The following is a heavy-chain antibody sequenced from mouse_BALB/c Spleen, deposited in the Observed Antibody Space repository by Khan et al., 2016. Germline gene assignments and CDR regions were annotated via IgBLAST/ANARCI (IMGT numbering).Heavy chain of an antibody. CDR3: ARDYTYDPCFPY. D-gene: IGHD2-14*01. CDR2: ISPSSGYT. CDR1: GYTFTNYT. V-gene: IGHV1-4*02. Sequence: QVQLQQSAAELARPGASVKMSCKASGYTFTNYTMHWIKQRPGQGLEWIGYISPSSGYTEYNQKFKDKTTLTSDNSSGTAYMQLSSLTSEDSADYYCARDYTYDPCFPYWGQGTLVSVSA. J-gene: IGHJ3*01.